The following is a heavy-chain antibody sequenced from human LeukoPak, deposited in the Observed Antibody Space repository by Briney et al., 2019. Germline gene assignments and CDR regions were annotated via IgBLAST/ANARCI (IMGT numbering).Heavy chain of an antibody. CDR1: GGSISSYY. J-gene: IGHJ6*02. V-gene: IGHV4-59*12. D-gene: IGHD1-26*01. Sequence: SETLSLTCTVSGGSISSYYWSWIRQPPGKGLEWIGYIYYSGSTNYNPSPKSRFTISVDTSKNQFSLKLSSVTAADTAVYYCARYTRGRNGMDVWGQGTTVTVSS. CDR3: ARYTRGRNGMDV. CDR2: IYYSGST.